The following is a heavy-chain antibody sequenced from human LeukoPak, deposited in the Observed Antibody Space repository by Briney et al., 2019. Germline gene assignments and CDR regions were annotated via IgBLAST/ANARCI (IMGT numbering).Heavy chain of an antibody. V-gene: IGHV4-59*01. D-gene: IGHD2-2*01. CDR3: ARYYCTSTTCYYFDY. Sequence: SKTLSLTCTVSGGSISTYYWSWIRQPPGKGLEWIGYIYYSGSTNYNPSLKSRVTISVDTSKNQFSLKLSSVTAADTAVYYCARYYCTSTTCYYFDYWGQGTLVTVSS. CDR1: GGSISTYY. CDR2: IYYSGST. J-gene: IGHJ4*02.